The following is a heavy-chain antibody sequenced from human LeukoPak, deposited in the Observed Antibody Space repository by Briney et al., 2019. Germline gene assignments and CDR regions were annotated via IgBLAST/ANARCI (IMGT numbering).Heavy chain of an antibody. D-gene: IGHD2-15*01. J-gene: IGHJ4*02. CDR1: GFDFSGHE. V-gene: IGHV3-48*03. Sequence: GGSLRLPCAASGFDFSGHEMNWVRQAPGKGLEWVSHITTSGSTKYYADSVKGRFTISRDNAKKSLYLQMNSLRAEDTAVYYCARAQYCSGGSCSFDYWGQGTLVTVSS. CDR3: ARAQYCSGGSCSFDY. CDR2: ITTSGSTK.